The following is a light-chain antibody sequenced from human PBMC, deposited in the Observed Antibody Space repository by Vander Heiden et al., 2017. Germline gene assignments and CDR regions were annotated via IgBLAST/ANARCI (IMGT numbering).Light chain of an antibody. CDR1: QSGSDNQ. Sequence: EMLLTQSPGTLSFSPGERATLSCRASQSGSDNQLAWYQQKPGQAPRLLMYGVSNRATGIPDRFSGSGSGTDFTLIISRLEPEDFAVYFCHHYGDSPYTFGQGTKLEIK. V-gene: IGKV3-20*01. CDR3: HHYGDSPYT. CDR2: GVS. J-gene: IGKJ2*01.